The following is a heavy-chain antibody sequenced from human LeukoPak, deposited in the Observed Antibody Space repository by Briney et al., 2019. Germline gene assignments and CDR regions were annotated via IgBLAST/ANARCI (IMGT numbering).Heavy chain of an antibody. CDR2: IYYSGST. V-gene: IGHV4-61*01. CDR3: ARARCFSCSFDY. J-gene: IGHJ4*02. D-gene: IGHD2-15*01. Sequence: SQTLSLTCTVSGDSISSGPNYWTWIRQPPGKGLEWIGYIYYSGSTNYNPSLKSRVTMSVDTSKNQFSLKLSSVTAADTAVYYCARARCFSCSFDYWGQGTLVTVSS. CDR1: GDSISSGPNY.